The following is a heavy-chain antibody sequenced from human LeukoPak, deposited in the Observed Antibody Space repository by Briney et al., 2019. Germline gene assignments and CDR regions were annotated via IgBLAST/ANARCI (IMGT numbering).Heavy chain of an antibody. D-gene: IGHD2-2*01. V-gene: IGHV1-69*13. CDR1: GGTFSSYA. CDR3: ARDSGLDCSSTSCPYYYYYMDV. J-gene: IGHJ6*03. CDR2: IIPIFGTA. Sequence: ASVKVSCKASGGTFSSYAISWVRQAPGQGLEWMGGIIPIFGTANYAQKFQGRVTITADESTSTAYMELSSLRSEDTAVYYCARDSGLDCSSTSCPYYYYYMDVWGKGTTVTVSS.